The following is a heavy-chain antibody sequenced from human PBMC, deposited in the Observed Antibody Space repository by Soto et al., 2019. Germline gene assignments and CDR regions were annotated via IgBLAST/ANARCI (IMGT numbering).Heavy chain of an antibody. V-gene: IGHV6-1*02. J-gene: IGHJ4*02. CDR3: ARAPPAMQHDFDC. Sequence: QVQLQESGPGLVKPSQTLSLTCAISGDSVSNTGAAWNWIRQSPSRGLEWLGRTYYRSKWFNDYAVSVKSRITISPDTSKNQLSLQLNSGTPEDTAVYYCARAPPAMQHDFDCWGRGTLVTVSS. CDR2: TYYRSKWFN. D-gene: IGHD6-13*01. CDR1: GDSVSNTGAA.